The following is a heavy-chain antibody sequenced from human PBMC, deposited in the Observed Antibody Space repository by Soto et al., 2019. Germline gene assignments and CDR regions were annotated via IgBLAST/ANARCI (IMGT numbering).Heavy chain of an antibody. CDR3: AREGSRPYYYYGMDV. D-gene: IGHD1-26*01. CDR1: GYTFTSYG. J-gene: IGHJ6*02. V-gene: IGHV1-18*01. Sequence: QVQLVQSGAEVKKPGASVKVSCKSSGYTFTSYGFSWVRQAPGQGLEWMGWISAYNGNTNYAQKLQGRVTMTADTSTSTAYMELRSLRSDDTAVYYCAREGSRPYYYYGMDVWGHGTTVTVSS. CDR2: ISAYNGNT.